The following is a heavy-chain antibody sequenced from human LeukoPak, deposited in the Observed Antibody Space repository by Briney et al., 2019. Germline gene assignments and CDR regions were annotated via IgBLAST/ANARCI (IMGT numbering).Heavy chain of an antibody. CDR1: GGTFSSYA. CDR3: VRDYPIVVAPAARAGNWFDP. D-gene: IGHD2-2*01. Sequence: AASVKVSCKASGGTFSSYAISWVRQAPGQGLEWMGGIIPIFGTANYAQKFQGRVTITADESTSTAYMELSSLRSEDTAVYYCVRDYPIVVAPAARAGNWFDPWGQGTLVTVSS. J-gene: IGHJ5*02. V-gene: IGHV1-69*01. CDR2: IIPIFGTA.